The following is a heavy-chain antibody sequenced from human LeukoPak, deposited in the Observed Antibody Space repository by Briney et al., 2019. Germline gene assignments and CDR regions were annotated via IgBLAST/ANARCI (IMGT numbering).Heavy chain of an antibody. CDR1: GFTFSDYY. D-gene: IGHD3-16*01. CDR3: ARDDGGSYAG. J-gene: IGHJ4*02. V-gene: IGHV3-72*01. Sequence: RGGSLRLSCAASGFTFSDYYMDWVRQTPGKGLEWVGRSRNKANSYATEYVPSVKGRFTISRDASKNSLYLQINSLRTEDTAVYYCARDDGGSYAGWGQGAPVIVSS. CDR2: SRNKANSYAT.